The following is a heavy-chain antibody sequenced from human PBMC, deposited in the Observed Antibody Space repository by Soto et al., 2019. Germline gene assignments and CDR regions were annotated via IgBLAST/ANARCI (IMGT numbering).Heavy chain of an antibody. D-gene: IGHD5-12*01. CDR1: GYTFTGYY. CDR2: INPNSGGT. V-gene: IGHV1-2*04. J-gene: IGHJ6*02. CDR3: ARALIVATTQDYYYYGMDV. Sequence: VASVKVSCKASGYTFTGYYMHWVRQAPGQGLEWMGWINPNSGGTNYAQKFQGWVTMTRDTSISTAYMELSRLRSDDTAVYYCARALIVATTQDYYYYGMDVWGQGTTVTVSS.